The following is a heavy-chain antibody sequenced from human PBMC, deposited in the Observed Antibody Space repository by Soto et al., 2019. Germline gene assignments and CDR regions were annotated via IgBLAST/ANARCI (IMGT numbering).Heavy chain of an antibody. D-gene: IGHD6-13*01. V-gene: IGHV1-69*12. CDR2: IILIFGTA. J-gene: IGHJ4*02. CDR3: ARGYSSSWAYYFDY. Sequence: QVQLVQSGAEAKKPGSSVKVSCKASGGTFSSYAISWVRQAPGQGLEWMGGIILIFGTANYAQKFQGRVTITADESTSTAYMELSSLRSEDTAVYYCARGYSSSWAYYFDYWGQGTLVTVSS. CDR1: GGTFSSYA.